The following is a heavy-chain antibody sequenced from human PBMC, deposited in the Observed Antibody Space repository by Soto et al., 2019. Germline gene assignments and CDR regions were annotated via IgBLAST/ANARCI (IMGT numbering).Heavy chain of an antibody. CDR3: AGRAVAGSFDY. CDR1: GFTFDDYA. CDR2: ISWNSGSI. D-gene: IGHD6-19*01. Sequence: EVQLVESGGGLVQPGRSLRLSCAASGFTFDDYAMHWVRQAPGKGLEWVSGISWNSGSIGYAVSVKGRFTISRDNAKNSLYLQMNSLRAEDTALYYCAGRAVAGSFDYWGQGTLVTVSS. V-gene: IGHV3-9*01. J-gene: IGHJ4*02.